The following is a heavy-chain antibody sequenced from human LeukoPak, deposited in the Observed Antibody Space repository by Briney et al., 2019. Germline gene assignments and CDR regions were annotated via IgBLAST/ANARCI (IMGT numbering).Heavy chain of an antibody. D-gene: IGHD4-11*01. CDR2: IYHSGST. Sequence: SETLSLTCTVSGGSISSGGYYWSWIRQPPGKGLEWIGYIYHSGSTYYNPSLKSRVTISVDRSKNQFSLKLSSVTAADTAVYYCARGSDYSLFFDYWGQGTLVTVSS. CDR3: ARGSDYSLFFDY. J-gene: IGHJ4*02. V-gene: IGHV4-30-2*01. CDR1: GGSISSGGYY.